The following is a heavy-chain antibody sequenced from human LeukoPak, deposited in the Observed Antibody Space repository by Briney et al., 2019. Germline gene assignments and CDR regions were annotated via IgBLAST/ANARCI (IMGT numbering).Heavy chain of an antibody. V-gene: IGHV3-43D*03. CDR2: ISREGDLT. J-gene: IGHJ4*02. Sequence: GGSLRLSCAASVFTFDDYAIHWVRQSPGKGLEWVSLISREGDLTYYADSVKGRFTLSRQNRKHSLYLQMNSLSAEDTALYYCARGGGLLRSFHYWPQGPLVTVSS. CDR1: VFTFDDYA. D-gene: IGHD1-26*01. CDR3: ARGGGLLRSFHY.